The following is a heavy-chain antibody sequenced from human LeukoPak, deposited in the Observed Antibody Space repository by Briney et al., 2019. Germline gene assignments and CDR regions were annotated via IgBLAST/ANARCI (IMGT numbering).Heavy chain of an antibody. CDR3: ARKVAAAAGSSGAPYYFDY. CDR1: GGSFSGYY. D-gene: IGHD6-13*01. Sequence: PSETLSLTCAVYGGSFSGYYWSWIRQPPGKGLEWIGEINHSGSTNYNPSLKSRVTISVDTSKNQFSLKLSSVTAADTAVYYCARKVAAAAGSSGAPYYFDYWGQGTLVNVSS. CDR2: INHSGST. J-gene: IGHJ4*02. V-gene: IGHV4-34*01.